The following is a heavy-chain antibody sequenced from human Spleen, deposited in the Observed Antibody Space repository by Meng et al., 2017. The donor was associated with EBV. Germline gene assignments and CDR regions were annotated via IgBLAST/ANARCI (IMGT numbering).Heavy chain of an antibody. CDR1: GSTFSTSA. V-gene: IGHV1-3*01. Sequence: GQGVRSGDEVKKPGASVKLSCKASGSTFSTSAMHWVRQAPGQRLEWMGWIYAGDGSTKYSQRLQDRVTITRDTSASTSYMELSSLGSEDTAVYYCASYTSKGYAIDYWGRGTLVTVSS. J-gene: IGHJ4*02. CDR2: IYAGDGST. CDR3: ASYTSKGYAIDY. D-gene: IGHD5-12*01.